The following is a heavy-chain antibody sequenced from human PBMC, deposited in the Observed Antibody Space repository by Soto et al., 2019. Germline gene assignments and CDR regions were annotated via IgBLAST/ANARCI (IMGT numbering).Heavy chain of an antibody. CDR3: AALQYYFDY. Sequence: GGSLRLSCAASGFTFISYAMNWVRQAPGKGLEWVSSISGSGGSIYYAESVKGRFTISRDTSKNTLYLQMNSLRAEDTVVYYCAALQYYFDYWGQGTLVTVSS. CDR1: GFTFISYA. CDR2: ISGSGGSI. J-gene: IGHJ4*02. V-gene: IGHV3-23*01.